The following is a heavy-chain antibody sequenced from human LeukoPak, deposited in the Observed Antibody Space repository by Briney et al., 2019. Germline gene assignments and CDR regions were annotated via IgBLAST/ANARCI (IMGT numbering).Heavy chain of an antibody. CDR2: VIPIVETT. Sequence: SVKVSCKASGGTFNNYGISWVRQAPGQGLEWLGRVIPIVETTNYAHKFQGRVTFTADKSTSTAYMELSGLSSEDTAVYYCARYAVRGYAQYYYLMDVWGQGTTVTVSS. V-gene: IGHV1-69*04. D-gene: IGHD3-10*01. CDR1: GGTFNNYG. CDR3: ARYAVRGYAQYYYLMDV. J-gene: IGHJ6*02.